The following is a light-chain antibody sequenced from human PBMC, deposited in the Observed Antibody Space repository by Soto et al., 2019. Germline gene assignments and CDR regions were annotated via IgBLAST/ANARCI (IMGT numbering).Light chain of an antibody. CDR3: QHYRTS. CDR2: GAS. Sequence: EIVLTQSPGTLSLSPGERATLSCRASQSVSSSYLAWYQQKPGQHPRLLIYGASSRATGIPDRFSGSGSGTDFTLTITRLEPEDFAVYSCQHYRTSFGGGTKVEIK. J-gene: IGKJ4*01. V-gene: IGKV3-20*01. CDR1: QSVSSSY.